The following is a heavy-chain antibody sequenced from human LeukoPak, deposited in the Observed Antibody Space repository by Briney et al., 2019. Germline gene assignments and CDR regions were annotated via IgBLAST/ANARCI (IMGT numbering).Heavy chain of an antibody. CDR3: ARVEVGYSYGHDY. V-gene: IGHV4-59*01. CDR2: IYYSGST. D-gene: IGHD5-18*01. Sequence: SETLFLTCTVSGGSISSYYWSWIRQPPGKGLEWIGYIYYSGSTNYNPSLKSRVTISVDTSKNQFSLKLSSVTAADTAVYYCARVEVGYSYGHDYWGQGTLVTVSS. CDR1: GGSISSYY. J-gene: IGHJ4*02.